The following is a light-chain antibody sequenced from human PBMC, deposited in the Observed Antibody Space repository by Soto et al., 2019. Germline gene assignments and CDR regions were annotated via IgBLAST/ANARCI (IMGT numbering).Light chain of an antibody. CDR2: GAS. J-gene: IGKJ2*01. V-gene: IGKV3-20*01. CDR3: QNFGSSHPHT. Sequence: EIVMTQSPGTLSLSPGERATISCRASQVIGSRYLAWYHQQSGQAPRLLIYGASSRATGIPDRFSGSGSGTAFTLTISRLEHEDFGVYYCQNFGSSHPHTFGLETKLEIK. CDR1: QVIGSRY.